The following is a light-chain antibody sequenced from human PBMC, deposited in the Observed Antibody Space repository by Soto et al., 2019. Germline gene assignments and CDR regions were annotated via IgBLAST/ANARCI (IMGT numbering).Light chain of an antibody. Sequence: QSVLTQPASVSGSPGQSITISCTGTSSDIGSYNSVSWYQQHPGKVPKVIIYEVNKWPSGVSNRFSGSKSDNTASLTISGLQAEDEADYYCCSFAGGGTWVFGGGTKVTVL. CDR1: SSDIGSYNS. CDR2: EVN. CDR3: CSFAGGGTWV. J-gene: IGLJ3*02. V-gene: IGLV2-23*02.